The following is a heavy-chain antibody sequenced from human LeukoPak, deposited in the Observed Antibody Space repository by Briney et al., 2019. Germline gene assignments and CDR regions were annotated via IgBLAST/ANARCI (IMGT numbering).Heavy chain of an antibody. CDR1: GFTFSSYA. J-gene: IGHJ6*03. Sequence: GGSLRLSCAASGFTFSSYAMSWVRQAPGKGLEWVSAISGSGGSTYYADSVKGRFTISRDNSKNTLYLQMNSLRAEDTAVYYCAKARYGGNFDYYYYMDVWGKGTTVTVSS. CDR3: AKARYGGNFDYYYYMDV. D-gene: IGHD4/OR15-4a*01. V-gene: IGHV3-23*01. CDR2: ISGSGGST.